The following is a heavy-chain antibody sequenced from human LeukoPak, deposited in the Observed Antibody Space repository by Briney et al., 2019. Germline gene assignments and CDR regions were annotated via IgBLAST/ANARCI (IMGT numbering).Heavy chain of an antibody. CDR2: INHSGSS. V-gene: IGHV4-34*01. D-gene: IGHD2-15*01. CDR1: GGSFSGYY. Sequence: SETLSLTCAVYGGSFSGYYWSWIRRPPGKGLEWIGEINHSGSSNYNPSLKSRVTISVDTSKNQFSLKLSSVTAADTAVYYCARRSYEGRFCSGGSCYSNNWFDPWGQGTLVTVSS. J-gene: IGHJ5*02. CDR3: ARRSYEGRFCSGGSCYSNNWFDP.